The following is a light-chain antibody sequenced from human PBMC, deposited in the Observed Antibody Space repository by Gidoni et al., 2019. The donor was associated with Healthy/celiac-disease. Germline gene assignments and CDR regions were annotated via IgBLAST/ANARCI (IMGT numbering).Light chain of an antibody. CDR1: SSNIGSNY. CDR2: RNN. V-gene: IGLV1-47*01. CDR3: AAWDDSLSGPLV. Sequence: QSVLTQPPSASGTPGQRVTITCSGSSSNIGSNYVYWYQQHPGTAPNLLIYRNNQRPSGVPHRFSCSKSGTSASLAISGLQSEDDADYYCAAWDDSLSGPLVFGGGTKLTVL. J-gene: IGLJ3*02.